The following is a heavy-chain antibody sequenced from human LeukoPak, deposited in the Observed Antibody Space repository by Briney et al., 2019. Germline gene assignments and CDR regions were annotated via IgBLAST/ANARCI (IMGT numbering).Heavy chain of an antibody. D-gene: IGHD6-13*01. CDR2: TNPNSGVP. Sequence: ASVKVSCKASGYTFTGYYMHWVRQAPGQGLEWLGRTNPNSGVPNYAQKFQGRVTMTRDTAISTAYMQLSSLRSGDTAVYYCAREVGYSSSYYGRFDPWGQGTLVTVSS. CDR3: AREVGYSSSYYGRFDP. V-gene: IGHV1-2*06. CDR1: GYTFTGYY. J-gene: IGHJ5*02.